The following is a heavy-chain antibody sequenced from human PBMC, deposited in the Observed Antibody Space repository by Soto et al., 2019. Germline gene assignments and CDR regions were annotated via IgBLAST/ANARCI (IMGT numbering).Heavy chain of an antibody. Sequence: GGSLRLSCAASGFTFDDYAMHWVRQAPGKGLEWVSGISWNSGSIGYADSVKGRFTISRDNAKNSLYLQMNSLRVDDTALFYCVKDYADYNGFDIWGQGTLVTVSS. V-gene: IGHV3-9*01. J-gene: IGHJ3*02. CDR3: VKDYADYNGFDI. CDR2: ISWNSGSI. D-gene: IGHD4-17*01. CDR1: GFTFDDYA.